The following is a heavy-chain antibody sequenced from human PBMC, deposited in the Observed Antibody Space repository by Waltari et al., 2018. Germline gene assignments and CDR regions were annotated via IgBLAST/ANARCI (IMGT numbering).Heavy chain of an antibody. CDR2: SRGDWSFT. CDR3: VRSGSSTPFDY. J-gene: IGHJ4*02. Sequence: EVQLVESGGGFIQPGGSLRLSCAVSGFTFSSYWMHWVRQAPGKGLVWVSRSRGDWSFTSYADSVKGRFTISRDNAKNTLYLQMNSLRAEETAVYYCVRSGSSTPFDYWGQGTLVTVSS. CDR1: GFTFSSYW. V-gene: IGHV3-74*01. D-gene: IGHD6-6*01.